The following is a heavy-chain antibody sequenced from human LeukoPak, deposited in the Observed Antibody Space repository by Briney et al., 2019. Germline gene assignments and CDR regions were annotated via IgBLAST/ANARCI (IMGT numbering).Heavy chain of an antibody. CDR1: GFTFSSYG. CDR3: AKSPESPYCSSTSCSYYYYGMDV. CDR2: ISYDGSNK. V-gene: IGHV3-30*18. D-gene: IGHD2-2*01. Sequence: GGSLRLSCTASGFTFSSYGMHWVRQAPGKELEWVAVISYDGSNKYYADSVKGRFTISRDNSKNTLYLQMNSLRAEDTAVYYCAKSPESPYCSSTSCSYYYYGMDVWGQGTTVTVSS. J-gene: IGHJ6*02.